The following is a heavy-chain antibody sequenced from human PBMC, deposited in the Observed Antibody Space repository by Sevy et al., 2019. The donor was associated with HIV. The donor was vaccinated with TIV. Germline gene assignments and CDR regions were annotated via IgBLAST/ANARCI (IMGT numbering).Heavy chain of an antibody. V-gene: IGHV4-59*08. D-gene: IGHD1-26*01. Sequence: SETLSLSYTVSGGSITSLYWNWIRRPPGKGLEWIANSYYNGHINYNPSLKSRVTLSLDTSKNQFSLRLSSVTAADTAMYYCAGENAWGRGYSWGQGTLVTVSS. CDR2: SYYNGHI. CDR3: AGENAWGRGYS. J-gene: IGHJ4*02. CDR1: GGSITSLY.